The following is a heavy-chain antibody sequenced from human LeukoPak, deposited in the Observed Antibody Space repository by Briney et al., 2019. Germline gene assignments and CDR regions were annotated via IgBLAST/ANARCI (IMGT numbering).Heavy chain of an antibody. CDR1: GGSISSTSYY. V-gene: IGHV4-39*02. J-gene: IGHJ4*02. D-gene: IGHD3-16*01. CDR3: AREDYIWGNYGDEGF. CDR2: IYYNGNT. Sequence: SETLPLTCTVSGGSISSTSYYWGWIRQPPGKGLEWIGTIYYNGNTYYNPSLKSRATISVDMSKSQFSLNLSSVTAADTAVYYCAREDYIWGNYGDEGFWGQGALVTVSS.